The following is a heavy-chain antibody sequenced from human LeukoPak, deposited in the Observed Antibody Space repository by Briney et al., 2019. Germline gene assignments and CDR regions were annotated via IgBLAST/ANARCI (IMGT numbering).Heavy chain of an antibody. V-gene: IGHV3-7*03. CDR3: VSLGSTSPGNWYKFFDK. CDR2: IKQDETEK. J-gene: IGHJ4*02. Sequence: PGGSLRLSCTASGFTFSNFWMGWVRQAPGKGLEWVANIKQDETEKFYLGSVKGRFTISRDNAKNSLYLQMNSLRVEDTALYYCVSLGSTSPGNWYKFFDKGGQGTLVTVSS. CDR1: GFTFSNFW. D-gene: IGHD2-2*01.